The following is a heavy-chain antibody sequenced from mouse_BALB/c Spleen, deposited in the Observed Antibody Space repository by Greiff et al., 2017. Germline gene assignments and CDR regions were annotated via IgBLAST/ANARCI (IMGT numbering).Heavy chain of an antibody. Sequence: EVQGVESGGGLVKPGGSLKLSCAASGFTFSDYYMYWVRQTPEQRLEWVATISDGGSYTYYPDSVKGRFTISRDNAKNNLYLQMSSLKSEDTAMYYCARGVYGSSYLDDWGQGTTRTVSS. CDR3: ARGVYGSSYLDD. CDR2: ISDGGSYT. J-gene: IGHJ2*01. CDR1: GFTFSDYY. V-gene: IGHV5-4*02. D-gene: IGHD1-1*01.